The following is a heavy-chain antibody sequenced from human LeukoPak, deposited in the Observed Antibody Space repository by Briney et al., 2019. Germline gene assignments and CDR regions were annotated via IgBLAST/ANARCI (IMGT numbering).Heavy chain of an antibody. J-gene: IGHJ4*02. Sequence: SQTLSLTCVISGDSVSSDSAAWIWIRHSPSRGLEWLGRTYYRSRWYNDYADSVKGRMHIYPDTSKKQFSLQLNSVTYEDTAVYYSARQLMAIGQRLDYYYIDNWGQGTLVTVSS. CDR3: ARQLMAIGQRLDYYYIDN. CDR2: TYYRSRWYN. D-gene: IGHD2-8*01. V-gene: IGHV6-1*01. CDR1: GDSVSSDSAA.